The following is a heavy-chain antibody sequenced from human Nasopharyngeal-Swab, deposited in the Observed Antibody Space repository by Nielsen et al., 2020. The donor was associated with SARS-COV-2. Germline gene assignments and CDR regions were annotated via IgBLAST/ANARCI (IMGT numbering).Heavy chain of an antibody. CDR1: GFSVSGKH. CDR2: IYDGPNT. J-gene: IGHJ4*02. D-gene: IGHD2-15*01. V-gene: IGHV3-53*01. CDR3: ARDAAGSGIDY. Sequence: GESLKISCVVSGFSVSGKHMSWVRQAPGKGLEWVSVIYDGPNTLYADSVQGRFIIPRDNSRNMLYLQMSGLTAEDTAVYYCARDAAGSGIDYWGQGALVTVSS.